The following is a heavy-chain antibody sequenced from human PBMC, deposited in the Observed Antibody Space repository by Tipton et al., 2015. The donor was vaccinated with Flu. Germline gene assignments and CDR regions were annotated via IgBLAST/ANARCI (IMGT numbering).Heavy chain of an antibody. D-gene: IGHD3-3*01. J-gene: IGHJ4*02. CDR3: ARDRASWLEYDFCFDY. V-gene: IGHV4-38-2*02. Sequence: TLSLTCAVSGYSISSGYYWGWIRQPPGKGLEWIGSIYHSGSTYYNPSLKSRVTISVDTSKNQFSLKLSSVTAADTAVYYCARDRASWLEYDFCFDYWGQGTLVTVSS. CDR1: GYSISSGYY. CDR2: IYHSGST.